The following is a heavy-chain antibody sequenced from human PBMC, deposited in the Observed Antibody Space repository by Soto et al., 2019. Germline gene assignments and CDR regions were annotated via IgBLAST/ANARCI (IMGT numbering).Heavy chain of an antibody. CDR3: ARRWGTTFDY. J-gene: IGHJ4*02. D-gene: IGHD3-16*01. V-gene: IGHV4-59*08. Sequence: QVQLQESGPGLVKPSETLSLTCTVSGGSISSYYWSWIRQPPGKGLEWIGYIYYSGSTNYNPSLQSRVTISVDTSTNQFSLTLSSVTAADTAVYHCARRWGTTFDYWGQGTLVTVSS. CDR2: IYYSGST. CDR1: GGSISSYY.